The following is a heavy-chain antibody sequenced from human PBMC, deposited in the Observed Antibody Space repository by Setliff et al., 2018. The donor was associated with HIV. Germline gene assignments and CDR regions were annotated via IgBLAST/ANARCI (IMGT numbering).Heavy chain of an antibody. CDR2: FDPEYDKT. V-gene: IGHV1-24*01. D-gene: IGHD3-22*01. J-gene: IGHJ3*02. Sequence: GASVKVSCKVSGYTLTELSIHWVRQAPGRGLEWMGGFDPEYDKTFYAQKFQGRVTMSEDTSTDTAYMELTSLRSEDTAVYYCATRAYDSSGYLRSRVSGAAFDIWGQGTMVTGSS. CDR1: GYTLTELS. CDR3: ATRAYDSSGYLRSRVSGAAFDI.